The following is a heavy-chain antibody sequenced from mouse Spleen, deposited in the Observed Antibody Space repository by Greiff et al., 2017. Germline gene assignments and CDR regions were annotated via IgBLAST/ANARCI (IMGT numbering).Heavy chain of an antibody. Sequence: EVQVVESGGGLVQPGGSLKLSCAASGFTFSDYYMYWVRQTPEKRLEWVAYISNGGGSTYYPDTVKGRFTISRDNAKNTLYLQMSRLKSEDTAMYYCARRPITTVVATEAMDYWGQGTSVTVSS. CDR3: ARRPITTVVATEAMDY. V-gene: IGHV5-12*01. D-gene: IGHD1-1*01. CDR2: ISNGGGST. J-gene: IGHJ4*01. CDR1: GFTFSDYY.